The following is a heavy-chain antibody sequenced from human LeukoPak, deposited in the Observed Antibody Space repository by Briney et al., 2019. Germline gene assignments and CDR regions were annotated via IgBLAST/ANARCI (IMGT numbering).Heavy chain of an antibody. Sequence: ASVKVSCKASRYTFTGYYMHWVRQAPGQGLEWMGWINPNSGGTNYAQKFQGRVTMTRDTSISTAYMELSRLRSDDTAVYYCASLRDTAMVMDDYWGQGTLVTVSS. V-gene: IGHV1-2*02. CDR3: ASLRDTAMVMDDY. CDR1: RYTFTGYY. CDR2: INPNSGGT. J-gene: IGHJ4*02. D-gene: IGHD5-18*01.